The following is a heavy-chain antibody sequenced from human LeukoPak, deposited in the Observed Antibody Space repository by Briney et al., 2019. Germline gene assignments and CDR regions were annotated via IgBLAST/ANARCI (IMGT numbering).Heavy chain of an antibody. CDR3: ARSRPIFGVVIWEYFDY. J-gene: IGHJ4*02. V-gene: IGHV1-46*03. CDR1: GYTFTGYY. Sequence: GASVKVSCKASGYTFTGYYMHWVRQAPGQGLEWMGIINPSGGSTSYAQKFQGRVTMTRDTSTSTVYMELSSLRSEDTAVYYCARSRPIFGVVIWEYFDYWGQGTLVTVSS. CDR2: INPSGGST. D-gene: IGHD3-3*01.